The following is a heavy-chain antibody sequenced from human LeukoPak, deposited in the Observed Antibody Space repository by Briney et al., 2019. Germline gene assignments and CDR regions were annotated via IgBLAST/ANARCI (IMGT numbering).Heavy chain of an antibody. CDR3: AKSFPAYCGGDCYSGYYFDY. V-gene: IGHV3-23*01. CDR2: ISGSGGST. CDR1: GFTFSSYA. D-gene: IGHD2-21*02. Sequence: PGGSLRLSCVASGFTFSSYAMSWVRQAPGKGLEWVSAISGSGGSTYYADSVKGRFTISRDNSKNTLYLQMNSLRAEDTAVYYCAKSFPAYCGGDCYSGYYFDYWGQGTLVTVSS. J-gene: IGHJ4*02.